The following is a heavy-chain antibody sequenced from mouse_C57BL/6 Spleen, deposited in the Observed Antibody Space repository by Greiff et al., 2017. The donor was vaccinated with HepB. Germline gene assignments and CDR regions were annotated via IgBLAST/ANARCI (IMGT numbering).Heavy chain of an antibody. J-gene: IGHJ1*03. D-gene: IGHD2-3*01. Sequence: EVQLQQSGPELVKPGASVKMSCKASGYTFTDYNMHWVKQSHGKSLEWIGYINPNNGGTSYNQKFKGKATLTVNKSSSTAYMELRSLTSEDSAVYYCAHDGYYWYFDVWGTGTTVTVSS. CDR3: AHDGYYWYFDV. V-gene: IGHV1-22*01. CDR2: INPNNGGT. CDR1: GYTFTDYN.